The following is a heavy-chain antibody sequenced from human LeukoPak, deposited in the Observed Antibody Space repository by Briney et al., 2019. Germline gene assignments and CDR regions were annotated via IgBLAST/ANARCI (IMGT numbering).Heavy chain of an antibody. Sequence: SETLSLTCSVSGGSISSYYWSWIRQPPGKGLEWIGYIYYSGSTNYNPSLKSRVTISVDTSKNQFSLKLSSVTAADTAVYYCARDRYDFDYWGQGTLVTVSS. D-gene: IGHD5-12*01. CDR3: ARDRYDFDY. J-gene: IGHJ4*02. V-gene: IGHV4-59*01. CDR1: GGSISSYY. CDR2: IYYSGST.